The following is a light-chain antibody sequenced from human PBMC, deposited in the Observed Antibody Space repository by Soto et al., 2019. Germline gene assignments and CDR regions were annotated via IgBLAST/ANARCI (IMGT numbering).Light chain of an antibody. V-gene: IGKV3-15*01. CDR3: QSYNDWPFT. CDR1: ESISTY. CDR2: GAS. Sequence: EIVMTQSPATLSVSPGERVTLSCRASESISTYLAWYQQKPGQAPRLLIYGASTKATGSPARFSGSGSATDFTLTISSLQSEDGAVYYCQSYNDWPFTFGQGTKLEI. J-gene: IGKJ2*01.